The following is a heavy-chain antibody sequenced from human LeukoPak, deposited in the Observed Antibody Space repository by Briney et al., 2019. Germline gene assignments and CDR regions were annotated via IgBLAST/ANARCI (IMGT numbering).Heavy chain of an antibody. D-gene: IGHD6-19*01. Sequence: SETLSLTCTVSGGSISSSSYYWGWLRQPPGKGLEWIGSIYYSGSTYYNPSLKSRVTISVDTSKNQFSLKLSSVTAADTAVYYCARLGSSGWYEDYWGQGTLVTVSS. CDR2: IYYSGST. CDR1: GGSISSSSYY. CDR3: ARLGSSGWYEDY. J-gene: IGHJ4*02. V-gene: IGHV4-39*01.